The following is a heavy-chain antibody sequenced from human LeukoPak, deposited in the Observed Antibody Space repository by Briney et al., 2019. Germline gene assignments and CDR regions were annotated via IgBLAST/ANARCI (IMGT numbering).Heavy chain of an antibody. D-gene: IGHD3-16*01. V-gene: IGHV3-48*01. CDR3: ARDSDGDYFDY. J-gene: IGHJ4*02. CDR1: GFTFSSYS. CDR2: ISSSSSTI. Sequence: PGGSLRLSCAASGFTFSSYSMNWVRQAPGKGLEWVSYISSSSSTIYYADSVKGRFTISRDNAKNSLYLRMNSLRAEDTAVYYCARDSDGDYFDYWGQGTLVTVSS.